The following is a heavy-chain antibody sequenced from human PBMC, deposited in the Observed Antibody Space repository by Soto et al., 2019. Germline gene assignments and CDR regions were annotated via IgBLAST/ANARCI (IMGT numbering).Heavy chain of an antibody. CDR3: TRPGTRFLEWLPPNYYYYMDV. V-gene: IGHV3-73*01. CDR1: GFTFSGSA. Sequence: GGSLRLSCAASGFTFSGSAMHWVRQASGKGLEWVGRIRSKANSYATAYAASVKGRFTISRDDSKNTAYLQMNSLKTEDTAVYYCTRPGTRFLEWLPPNYYYYMDVWGKGTTVTVSS. D-gene: IGHD3-3*01. J-gene: IGHJ6*03. CDR2: IRSKANSYAT.